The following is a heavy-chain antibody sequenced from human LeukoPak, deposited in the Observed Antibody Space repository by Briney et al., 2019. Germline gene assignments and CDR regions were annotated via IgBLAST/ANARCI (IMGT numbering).Heavy chain of an antibody. V-gene: IGHV1-18*01. CDR3: ARVGAYCTSTSCFDY. D-gene: IGHD2-2*01. CDR1: GYTFTNYG. CDR2: ISAYNGNT. Sequence: ASVKVSCTASGYTFTNYGISWVRQAPGQGLEWMGWISAYNGNTNYAQKFEGRVTMTTDTSTDTGYMELRSLRSDDTAVYYCARVGAYCTSTSCFDYWGQGALVTVSS. J-gene: IGHJ4*02.